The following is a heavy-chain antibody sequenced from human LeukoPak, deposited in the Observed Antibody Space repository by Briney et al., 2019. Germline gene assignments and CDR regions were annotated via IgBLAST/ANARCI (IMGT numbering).Heavy chain of an antibody. CDR1: GITFSIYS. Sequence: GGSLRLSCVASGITFSIYSMNSVRQAPGKGLEWVSYISSFSGTINYADSVKGRFTISRDNAKNSLYLQMNSLRAEDTAVYYCARDQGGVGYWGQGTLVTVSS. J-gene: IGHJ4*02. CDR2: ISSFSGTI. D-gene: IGHD3-16*01. CDR3: ARDQGGVGY. V-gene: IGHV3-48*01.